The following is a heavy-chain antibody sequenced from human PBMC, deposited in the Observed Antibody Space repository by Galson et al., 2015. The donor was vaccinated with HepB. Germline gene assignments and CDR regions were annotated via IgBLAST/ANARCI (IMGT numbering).Heavy chain of an antibody. CDR1: GFSFGSHG. V-gene: IGHV3-33*01. CDR2: IWWDGSKK. Sequence: SLRLSCAASGFSFGSHGFHWVRQAPGKGLEWVALIWWDGSKKFYGNSVKGRFTISRDNSVNTIYLQMNTLRADDTAVYYCARDPGCGELPLPGYWGQGSLVSVSS. CDR3: ARDPGCGELPLPGY. J-gene: IGHJ4*01. D-gene: IGHD1-1*01.